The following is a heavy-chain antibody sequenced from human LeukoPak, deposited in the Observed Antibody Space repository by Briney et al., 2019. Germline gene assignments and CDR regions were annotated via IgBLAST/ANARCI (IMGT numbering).Heavy chain of an antibody. CDR2: IRYDGSNK. Sequence: PGGSLRLSCAASGFTFSSYGMHWVRQAPGKGLEWVAFIRYDGSNKYYADSVKGRFTISRDNAKNTLYLQMNSLRAEDTAVYYCAKALLAMYYYDSSGYPPRTFWGQGTLVTVSS. D-gene: IGHD3-22*01. CDR3: AKALLAMYYYDSSGYPPRTF. CDR1: GFTFSSYG. V-gene: IGHV3-30*02. J-gene: IGHJ1*01.